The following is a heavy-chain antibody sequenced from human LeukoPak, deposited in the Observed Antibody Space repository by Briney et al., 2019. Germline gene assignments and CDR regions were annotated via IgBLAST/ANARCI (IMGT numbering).Heavy chain of an antibody. V-gene: IGHV4-59*01. D-gene: IGHD3-22*01. CDR3: ARGGYYDSSADY. Sequence: SETLSLTCTVSGGSISSYYWSWIRQPRGKGLEWIGYIYYSGSTNYNPSLKSRVTISVDTSKNQFSLKLSSVTAADTAVYYCARGGYYDSSADYWGQGTLVTVSS. CDR1: GGSISSYY. J-gene: IGHJ4*02. CDR2: IYYSGST.